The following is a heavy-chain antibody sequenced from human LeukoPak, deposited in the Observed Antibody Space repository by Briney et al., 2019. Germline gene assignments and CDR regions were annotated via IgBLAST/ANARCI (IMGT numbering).Heavy chain of an antibody. CDR2: IRSKANSYAT. Sequence: PGGSLRLSCAASGFTFSGSAMSWIRQAPGKGLEWVGCIRSKANSYATAYAASVKVRFTISRDDSKNTAYLQMNSLKTEETAVYYCTRSRYSSSWYFDYWGQGTLVTVSS. CDR3: TRSRYSSSWYFDY. J-gene: IGHJ4*02. CDR1: GFTFSGSA. V-gene: IGHV3-73*01. D-gene: IGHD6-13*01.